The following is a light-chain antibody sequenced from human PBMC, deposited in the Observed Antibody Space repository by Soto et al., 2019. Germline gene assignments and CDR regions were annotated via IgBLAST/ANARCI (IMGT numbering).Light chain of an antibody. CDR1: QSVSNN. Sequence: EIVITQSPSTLSVSPGERATLSCMASQSVSNNLAWYKQKPGQAPRLLIFGASTRATGIPARFSGSGSGTEFTLTISSLQSEDFAVYYCLQYGSSPHTFGQGTRLEIK. J-gene: IGKJ5*01. CDR3: LQYGSSPHT. V-gene: IGKV3D-15*01. CDR2: GAS.